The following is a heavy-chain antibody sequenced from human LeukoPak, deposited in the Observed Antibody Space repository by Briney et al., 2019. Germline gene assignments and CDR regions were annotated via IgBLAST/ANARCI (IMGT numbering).Heavy chain of an antibody. D-gene: IGHD3-10*01. Sequence: GESLNISCKGSGYRFTNYWIGWVRQMPGKGLEGMGIIYPDDADTRFSPSFQGQVTISADKSISTAYLQWSSLKASDTAIYYCAGCPTGSPSRFDFWGQGTLVTVSS. CDR2: IYPDDADT. CDR3: AGCPTGSPSRFDF. J-gene: IGHJ4*02. CDR1: GYRFTNYW. V-gene: IGHV5-51*01.